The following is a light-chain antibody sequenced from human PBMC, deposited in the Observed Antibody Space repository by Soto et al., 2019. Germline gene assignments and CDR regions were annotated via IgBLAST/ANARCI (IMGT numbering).Light chain of an antibody. CDR2: AAS. V-gene: IGKV1-39*01. Sequence: DIQMTQSPSSLSASVGDRVTITCRASQSISSYLNWYQQKPGKAPKLLIYAASSLQSWVPSRFSGSGSGTDFTLTISILQPEDFATYYCQQSYSTPFTFGPGTKVDIK. CDR3: QQSYSTPFT. J-gene: IGKJ3*01. CDR1: QSISSY.